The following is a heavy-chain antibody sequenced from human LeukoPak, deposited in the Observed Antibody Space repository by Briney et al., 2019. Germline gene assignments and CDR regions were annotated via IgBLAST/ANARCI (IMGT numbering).Heavy chain of an antibody. CDR2: MSYDGSNK. J-gene: IGHJ4*02. CDR3: ARDLRSSGYYAFDY. Sequence: GGSLRLSCAASGFTFSNYAMHWVRQAPGKGLEWMTSMSYDGSNKYYADSVKGRFTISRDSAKNSLYLQMNSLRAEDTAVYYCARDLRSSGYYAFDYWGQGILVTVSS. CDR1: GFTFSNYA. V-gene: IGHV3-30*12. D-gene: IGHD3-22*01.